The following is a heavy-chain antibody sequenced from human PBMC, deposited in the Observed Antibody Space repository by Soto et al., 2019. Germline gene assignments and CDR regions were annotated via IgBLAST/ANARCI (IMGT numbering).Heavy chain of an antibody. D-gene: IGHD6-25*01. CDR1: GYTFTNYG. CDR3: ARGPAPTDSDH. V-gene: IGHV1-18*01. J-gene: IGHJ4*02. CDR2: INGYNGKT. Sequence: QVQLVQSGAEVRKPGASVKVSCKTSGYTFTNYGINWVRQAPGQGLEWRGWINGYNGKTKYAQRAQGRVTVTTDTSTTTAYMELRSLRSDDTAIYHCARGPAPTDSDHWGQGTRVTVSS.